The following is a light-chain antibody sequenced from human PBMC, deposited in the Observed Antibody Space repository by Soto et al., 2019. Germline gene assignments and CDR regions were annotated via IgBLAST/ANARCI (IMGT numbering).Light chain of an antibody. CDR3: QQYDGDSRG. CDR1: QSISIW. Sequence: DIQMTQSPSTLSASVGDRVTITCRASQSISIWLAWYQQKPGKAPKLLVYNAAYLESGVPSRFSGSGSGTEFTLTINSLQSDDFAIYYCQQYDGDSRGFGQGTKVDIK. CDR2: NAA. J-gene: IGKJ1*01. V-gene: IGKV1-5*01.